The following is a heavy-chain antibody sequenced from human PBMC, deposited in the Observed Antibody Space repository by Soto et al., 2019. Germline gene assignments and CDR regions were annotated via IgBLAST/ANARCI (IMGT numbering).Heavy chain of an antibody. J-gene: IGHJ4*02. CDR1: GITFSSYA. D-gene: IGHD6-19*01. V-gene: IGHV3-23*01. CDR2: ISGSGGST. Sequence: EVQLLESGGGLVQPGGSLRLSCAASGITFSSYAMSWVRQAPVQGLEWVSGISGSGGSTYYADSVKGRFTISRDNSKHTLYLQINSLRAEDTAVYYCAKYSSGWDFDYWGQGTLVTVSS. CDR3: AKYSSGWDFDY.